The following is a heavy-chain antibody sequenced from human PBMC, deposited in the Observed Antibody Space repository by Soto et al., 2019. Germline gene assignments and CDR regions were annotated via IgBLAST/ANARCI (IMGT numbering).Heavy chain of an antibody. CDR1: GYTFSSYY. CDR3: ARETDYYDSSGWLLYAFDI. Sequence: ASVKVSCKASGYTFSSYYMNWVRQAPGQGLEWLGIINPSGGYTTYAQRFLGRVTMTSDTSTSTAHMELSSLRSDDTAVYYCARETDYYDSSGWLLYAFDIWGQGTMVTVS. J-gene: IGHJ3*02. CDR2: INPSGGYT. D-gene: IGHD3-22*01. V-gene: IGHV1-46*01.